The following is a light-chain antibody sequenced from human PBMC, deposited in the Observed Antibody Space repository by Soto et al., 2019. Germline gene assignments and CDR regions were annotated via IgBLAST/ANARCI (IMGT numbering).Light chain of an antibody. CDR2: AAS. Sequence: DIQMTQSPSSLSASVGDRVTITCRASQGISIYLAWYQQKPGKVPKLLIYAASTLQSGVPSLFSGSGSGTDFTLTISSLQPEDVATYYCQKYNSAPHTFGQGTKLEIK. CDR3: QKYNSAPHT. CDR1: QGISIY. J-gene: IGKJ2*01. V-gene: IGKV1-27*01.